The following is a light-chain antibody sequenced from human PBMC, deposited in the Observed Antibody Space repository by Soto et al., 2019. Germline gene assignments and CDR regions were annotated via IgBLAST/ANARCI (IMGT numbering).Light chain of an antibody. Sequence: DIVMTQSPDSLAVSLGERATIYCKSSQSVLYSSNNKHYLAWYQQKPGQPPKLLIYCASTRESGVPDRFSGSGSGTDFTLTISSLQAEDVAVYYCQQYYSSPYSFGQGTKLEIK. V-gene: IGKV4-1*01. J-gene: IGKJ2*01. CDR2: CAS. CDR3: QQYYSSPYS. CDR1: QSVLYSSNNKHY.